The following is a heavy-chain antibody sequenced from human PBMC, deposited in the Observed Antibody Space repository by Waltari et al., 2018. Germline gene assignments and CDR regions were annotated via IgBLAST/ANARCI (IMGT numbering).Heavy chain of an antibody. V-gene: IGHV4-4*02. J-gene: IGHJ4*02. CDR2: IHRSGRT. Sequence: QLQLQQSGPGLVKPSESLSLTCGVSGDSMSENYWWSWVRQSPEKGLEWIVQIHRSGRTYYNPSLESRVSVSMDTSNNKFFLKLSSAIAADTAVYYCARDRGRGLYFDSWGQGTLVTVSP. CDR1: GDSMSENYW. D-gene: IGHD2-15*01. CDR3: ARDRGRGLYFDS.